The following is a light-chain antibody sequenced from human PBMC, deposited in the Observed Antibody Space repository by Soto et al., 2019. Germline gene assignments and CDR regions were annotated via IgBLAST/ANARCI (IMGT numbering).Light chain of an antibody. CDR2: GAS. CDR1: QSVSSSQ. Sequence: EIVLTQSPVTLSLSPGESATLSCRASQSVSSSQVAWYQQKPGQAPRLLIYGASSRATGIPDRFSGVGSETDFTLTINRLEPEDFAVYYCQQYATSHHTFGQGTKLEIK. J-gene: IGKJ2*01. CDR3: QQYATSHHT. V-gene: IGKV3-20*01.